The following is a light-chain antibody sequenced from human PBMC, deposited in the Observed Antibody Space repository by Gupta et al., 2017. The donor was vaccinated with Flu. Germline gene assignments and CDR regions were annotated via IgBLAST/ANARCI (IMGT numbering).Light chain of an antibody. J-gene: IGKJ3*01. CDR1: RDISNW. CDR2: AAS. V-gene: IGKV1-12*01. CDR3: QQSSSFPFT. Sequence: DIQMTQSPSSVSASVGDRVTITCRASRDISNWLVWYQQKPGKAPKLLIYAASNLQSWVPSRFSGSGSGTDFTLTINSLQPEDFATYYCQQSSSFPFTFGPGTKVDIK.